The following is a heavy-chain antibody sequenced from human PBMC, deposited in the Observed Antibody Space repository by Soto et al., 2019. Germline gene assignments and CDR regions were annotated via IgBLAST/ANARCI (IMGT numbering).Heavy chain of an antibody. D-gene: IGHD3-22*01. J-gene: IGHJ6*02. CDR2: INPNSGGT. V-gene: IGHV1-2*04. Sequence: ASVKVSCKASGYTFTGYYMHWVRQAPGQGLEWMGWINPNSGGTNYAQKFQGWVTMTRDTSISTAYMELSRLRSDDTAVYYCARDDNTYYYGMDVWGQGTTVTVSS. CDR1: GYTFTGYY. CDR3: ARDDNTYYYGMDV.